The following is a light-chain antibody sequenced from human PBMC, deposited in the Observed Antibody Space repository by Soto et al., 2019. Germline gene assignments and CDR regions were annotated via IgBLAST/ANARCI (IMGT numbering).Light chain of an antibody. CDR1: QGISSY. CDR2: AAS. CDR3: QQYYSYPLT. V-gene: IGKV1-9*01. Sequence: DIPLTESPPVLSASVGDRVTNTCQASQGISSYLAWYQQKPGKAPKLLIYAASTLQSGVPSRFSGSGSGTDFTLTISCLQSEDFATYYCQQYYSYPLTFGGGTKVDI. J-gene: IGKJ4*01.